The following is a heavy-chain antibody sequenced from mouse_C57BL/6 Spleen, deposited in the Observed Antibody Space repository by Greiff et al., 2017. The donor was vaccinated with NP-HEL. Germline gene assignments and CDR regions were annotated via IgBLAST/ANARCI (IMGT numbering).Heavy chain of an antibody. CDR1: GYAFSSYW. D-gene: IGHD1-1*01. J-gene: IGHJ2*01. Sequence: VQLQQSGAELVKPGASVKISCKASGYAFSSYWMNWVKQRPGKGLEWIGQIYPGDGDTNYNGKFKGKATLTADKSSSTAYMQLSSLTSEDSAVYFCATFITAVYCFDYWGQGTTLTVSS. V-gene: IGHV1-80*01. CDR3: ATFITAVYCFDY. CDR2: IYPGDGDT.